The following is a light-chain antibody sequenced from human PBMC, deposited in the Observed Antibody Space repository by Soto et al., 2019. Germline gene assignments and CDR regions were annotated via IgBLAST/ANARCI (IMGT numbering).Light chain of an antibody. J-gene: IGKJ4*01. CDR2: AAS. CDR1: QGISKS. CDR3: QQYKSYPLT. V-gene: IGKV1-16*01. Sequence: DIQMTQSPSSLSAFVGDRVTITCRASQGISKSLAWFQQKPGKAPKSLIDAASSLHSGVPSRFSGTGSGTEFTLTIRSLQPEDFATYFCQQYKSYPLTFGGGTKVEIK.